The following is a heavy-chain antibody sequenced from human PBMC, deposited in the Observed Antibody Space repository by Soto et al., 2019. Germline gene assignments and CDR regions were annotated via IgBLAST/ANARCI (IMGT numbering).Heavy chain of an antibody. V-gene: IGHV3-30-3*01. CDR2: ISYDGNNK. CDR3: ARAGCDGGTCYTLVGLRYGMDV. D-gene: IGHD2-15*01. Sequence: QVQLVESGGGVVQPGRSLRLSCAASGFTFSSYAMYWVRQAPGKGLEWVADISYDGNNKHYADSVKGRFTIARDNSKNTLYLQMNSLRAEDTAVYYCARAGCDGGTCYTLVGLRYGMDVWGQGTTVTVSS. J-gene: IGHJ6*02. CDR1: GFTFSSYA.